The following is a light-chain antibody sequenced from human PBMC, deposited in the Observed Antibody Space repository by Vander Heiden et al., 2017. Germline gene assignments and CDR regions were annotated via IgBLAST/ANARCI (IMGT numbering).Light chain of an antibody. V-gene: IGLV3-21*02. CDR3: QVWDSSSDHSYV. CDR2: DDS. CDR1: NIGGKS. J-gene: IGLJ1*01. Sequence: SYVLTQPPSVSVAPGQTARITCGGNNIGGKSVHGYQQKPGQAPVLVVLDDSDRPSGIPERFSGSNAGNTATLTISRVEAGDEADYYCQVWDSSSDHSYVFGTGTKVTVL.